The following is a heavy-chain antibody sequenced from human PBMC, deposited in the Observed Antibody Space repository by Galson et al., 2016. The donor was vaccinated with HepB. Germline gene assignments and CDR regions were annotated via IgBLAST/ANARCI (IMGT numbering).Heavy chain of an antibody. Sequence: QSGAEVKKPGESLTISCKGSGYNFTSHWIGWVRRRPGKGLEWMGIIFPADSDIRISPSLQGQVTISANRSITPAYLQWNSLTSPDTGMYYCVRRAGTTWGLDNWGQGTLVTVAS. J-gene: IGHJ4*02. CDR2: IFPADSDI. V-gene: IGHV5-51*01. CDR3: VRRAGTTWGLDN. D-gene: IGHD1-1*01. CDR1: GYNFTSHW.